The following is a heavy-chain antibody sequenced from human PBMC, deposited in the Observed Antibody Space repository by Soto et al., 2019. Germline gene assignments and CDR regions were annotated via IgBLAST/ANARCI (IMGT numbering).Heavy chain of an antibody. CDR3: AKAGGYGYGFDY. D-gene: IGHD5-18*01. CDR1: GFTFSSYG. J-gene: IGHJ4*02. V-gene: IGHV3-30*18. CDR2: ISYDGSNK. Sequence: GGSLRLSCAASGFTFSSYGMHWVRQAPGKGLEWVAVISYDGSNKYYAGSVKGRFTISRDNSKNTLYLQMNSLRAEDTAVYYCAKAGGYGYGFDYWGQGTLVTVSS.